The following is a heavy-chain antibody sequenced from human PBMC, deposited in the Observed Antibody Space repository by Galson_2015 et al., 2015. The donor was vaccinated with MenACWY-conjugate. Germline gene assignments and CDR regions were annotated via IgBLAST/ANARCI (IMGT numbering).Heavy chain of an antibody. CDR2: MYYTGSS. Sequence: ATLSLTCTVSGGSISRHYWSWIRQPPGKGLEWIGYMYYTGSSNYNPSLKSRVTISLDTPKNQFSLKLSSVTAADTAVYYCARGVAMVRGVITPPHFDCWGQGIMVIVSS. V-gene: IGHV4-59*11. J-gene: IGHJ4*02. CDR1: GGSISRHY. CDR3: ARGVAMVRGVITPPHFDC. D-gene: IGHD3-10*01.